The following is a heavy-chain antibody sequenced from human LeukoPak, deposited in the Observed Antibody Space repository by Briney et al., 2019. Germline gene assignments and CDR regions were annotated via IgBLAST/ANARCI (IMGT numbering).Heavy chain of an antibody. CDR3: ARERGYYYGSGSYYFSPIDY. CDR2: ISHSGST. D-gene: IGHD3-10*01. CDR1: DDSISNYY. J-gene: IGHJ4*02. V-gene: IGHV4-59*12. Sequence: SETLSLTCTVSDDSISNYYWSWIRQPPGKGLEWIGYISHSGSTKYNPSLQSRVTISVDTSKNQFSLKLSSVTAADTAVYYCARERGYYYGSGSYYFSPIDYWGQGTLVTVSS.